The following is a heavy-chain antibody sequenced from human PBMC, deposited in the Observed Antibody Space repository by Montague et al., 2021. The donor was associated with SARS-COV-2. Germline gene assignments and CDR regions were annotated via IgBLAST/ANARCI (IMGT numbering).Heavy chain of an antibody. J-gene: IGHJ4*02. V-gene: IGHV6-1*01. CDR2: N. D-gene: IGHD3-10*01. CDR3: AREVVGDFLFSFDS. Sequence: NNYQVPVKARIAINPDTSKNQFSLQLNSVTPEDTAVYYCAREVVGDFLFSFDSWGQGTLVTVSS.